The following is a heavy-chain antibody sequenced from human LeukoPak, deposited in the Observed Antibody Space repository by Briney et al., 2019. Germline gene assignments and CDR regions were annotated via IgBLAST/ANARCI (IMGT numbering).Heavy chain of an antibody. J-gene: IGHJ4*02. D-gene: IGHD3-10*01. CDR2: MNPNSGNT. CDR1: GYTFTSYD. Sequence: ASVKVSCKASGYTFTSYDINWVRQATGQGLEWMGWMNPNSGNTGYAQKFQGRVTMTRNTSISTAYMELSSLRSEDTAVYYCARGLVKYYGSGSNCWGQGTLVTVSS. CDR3: ARGLVKYYGSGSNC. V-gene: IGHV1-8*01.